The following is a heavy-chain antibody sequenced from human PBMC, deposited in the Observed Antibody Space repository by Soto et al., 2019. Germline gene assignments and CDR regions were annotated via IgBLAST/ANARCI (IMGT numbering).Heavy chain of an antibody. D-gene: IGHD6-19*01. CDR3: ARRTVNIRTFYSGLKTHCFDY. Sequence: SETLSVTCAVSGDSMSSSDYYWGWIRQPPGKGLEWIGSIYYSGSTYYNPSLQSRVAISVDTSKNQFSLKLKSVTAADTAIYYCARRTVNIRTFYSGLKTHCFDYWGQGAPVTVSS. CDR1: GDSMSSSDYY. J-gene: IGHJ4*02. V-gene: IGHV4-39*01. CDR2: IYYSGST.